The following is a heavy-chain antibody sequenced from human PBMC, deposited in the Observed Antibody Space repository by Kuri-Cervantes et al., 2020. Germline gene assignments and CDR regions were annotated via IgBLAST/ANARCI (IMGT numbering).Heavy chain of an antibody. CDR2: ISAYNGHT. D-gene: IGHD1-26*01. Sequence: ASVKVSCKASGYTFTSNGISWVRQAPGQGLEWVGWISAYNGHTNYAQKLQGRVTMTTDTSTGTAYMELRSLRSDDTAVYYCARDVSGSYYGDYWGQGTLVTVSS. V-gene: IGHV1-18*01. J-gene: IGHJ4*02. CDR3: ARDVSGSYYGDY. CDR1: GYTFTSNG.